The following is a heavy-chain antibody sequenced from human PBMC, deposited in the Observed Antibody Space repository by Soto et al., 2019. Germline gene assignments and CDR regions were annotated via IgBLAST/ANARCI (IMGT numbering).Heavy chain of an antibody. CDR2: IIPILGIA. J-gene: IGHJ4*02. Sequence: ASLKVSCKASGGTFSSYTISWVRQAPGQGLEWMGRIIPILGIANYAQKFQGRVTITADKSTSTAYMELSSLRSEDTAVYYCARRYCSGGSCYYLWDFDYWGQGTLVTVSS. CDR1: GGTFSSYT. D-gene: IGHD2-15*01. CDR3: ARRYCSGGSCYYLWDFDY. V-gene: IGHV1-69*02.